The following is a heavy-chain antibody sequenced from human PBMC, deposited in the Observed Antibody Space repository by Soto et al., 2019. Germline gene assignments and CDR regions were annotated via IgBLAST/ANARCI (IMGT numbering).Heavy chain of an antibody. Sequence: QITLEESRPTRVKPTQTLTLTCTFSGFSLSTSGVGVGWVRQPPGKALEWLAFIYWDDDKRYSPSLRSRLTIPKDTSKNLVVLTMTNMDPLDTATYSCAHRFYPYGSDWDQGMFDSWGQGTLVTVSS. D-gene: IGHD2-21*02. CDR3: AHRFYPYGSDWDQGMFDS. CDR2: IYWDDDK. V-gene: IGHV2-5*02. J-gene: IGHJ4*02. CDR1: GFSLSTSGVG.